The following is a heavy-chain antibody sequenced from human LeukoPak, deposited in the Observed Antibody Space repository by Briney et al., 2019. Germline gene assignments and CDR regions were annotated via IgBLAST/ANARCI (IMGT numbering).Heavy chain of an antibody. J-gene: IGHJ4*02. CDR1: GGSFGSSSYY. D-gene: IGHD2-15*01. CDR2: IYHSGNS. Sequence: SETLSLTCTVSGGSFGSSSYYWGWIRQPPGKGPEWIGSIYHSGNSYYNPSLKSRVTISVDTSKNQLSLKLNSVTAADTAVYFCARHYCSGATCHFDNWGQGALVTVSS. CDR3: ARHYCSGATCHFDN. V-gene: IGHV4-39*01.